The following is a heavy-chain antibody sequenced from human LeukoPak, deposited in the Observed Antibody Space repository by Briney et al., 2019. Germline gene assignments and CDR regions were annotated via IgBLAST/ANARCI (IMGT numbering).Heavy chain of an antibody. D-gene: IGHD1-1*01. CDR1: GYTFTAYW. CDR2: ISPGDSDT. J-gene: IGHJ6*02. V-gene: IGHV5-51*01. CDR3: ARRNQYGMDV. Sequence: GESLKISCKGSGYTFTAYWIAWVRQMPGKGLEWMGTISPGDSDTRYSPSFQGQVTISADKSISTAYLQWSGLEASDTAMYYCARRNQYGMDVWGQGTTVTVSS.